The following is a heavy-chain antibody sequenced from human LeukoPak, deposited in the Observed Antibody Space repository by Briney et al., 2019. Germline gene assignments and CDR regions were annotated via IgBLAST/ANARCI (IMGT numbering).Heavy chain of an antibody. CDR1: GGSISSSSYY. D-gene: IGHD6-13*01. V-gene: IGHV4-39*01. CDR3: ARSSSTWKYYFDY. Sequence: PSETLSLTCTVSGGSISSSSYYWGWIRQPPGKGLEWIGAIYYSGSTYFTPSLKSRVTISVDTSKNQFSLKLSSVTAADTAVYYCARSSSTWKYYFDYWGKGTLVTVSS. CDR2: IYYSGST. J-gene: IGHJ4*02.